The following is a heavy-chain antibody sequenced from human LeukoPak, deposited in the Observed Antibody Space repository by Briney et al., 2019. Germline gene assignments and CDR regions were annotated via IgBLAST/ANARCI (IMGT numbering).Heavy chain of an antibody. J-gene: IGHJ5*02. Sequence: ASVKVSCKTSGYTFTDYYMHWVRQAPGQGLEWMGRINPSSGGTNYAQKFQGRVTMTRDTSISTAYMELSRLRSDDTAVYYCARDPSGAINWFDLWGQGTLVTVSS. D-gene: IGHD4/OR15-4a*01. CDR2: INPSSGGT. CDR1: GYTFTDYY. CDR3: ARDPSGAINWFDL. V-gene: IGHV1-2*06.